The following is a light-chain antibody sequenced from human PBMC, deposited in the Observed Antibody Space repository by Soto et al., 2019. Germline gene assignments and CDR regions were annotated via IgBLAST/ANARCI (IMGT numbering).Light chain of an antibody. J-gene: IGKJ4*01. CDR2: AAS. V-gene: IGKV1-17*03. CDR3: LQHRSYPLT. CDR1: QVIDNY. Sequence: DIQLTQSPSPLSASVGDRVTITCRASQVIDNYLAWFQQKRGKVPQRRIYAASTLQSGVPSRFSGSGSGTEFPLTISSLQPEDFATYYCLQHRSYPLTCGGWTKVDI.